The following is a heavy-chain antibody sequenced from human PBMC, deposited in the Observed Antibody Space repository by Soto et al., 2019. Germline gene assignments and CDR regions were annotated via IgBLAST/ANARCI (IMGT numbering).Heavy chain of an antibody. D-gene: IGHD5-18*01. CDR1: GGSISSNSYY. Sequence: QLQLQESGPGLVKPSETQSLTCTVSGGSISSNSYYWAWIRQPPGKGLEWIGSGYHGGNTYYYPSHKSGVTISVDTSTNQFSLKLNSVTAADTAVYYCARHLSGYGYLYFEYWGQGILGTVSS. CDR2: GYHGGNT. J-gene: IGHJ4*02. CDR3: ARHLSGYGYLYFEY. V-gene: IGHV4-39*01.